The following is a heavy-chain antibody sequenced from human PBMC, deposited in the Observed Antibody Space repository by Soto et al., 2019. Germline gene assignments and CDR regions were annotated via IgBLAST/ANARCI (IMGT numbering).Heavy chain of an antibody. CDR1: GFTFSDYS. D-gene: IGHD2-15*01. CDR3: VRDLVVVAAASPVY. Sequence: EVQLVESGGDLVQPGGSLRLSCAASGFTFSDYSMNWVRQAPGKGLEWISYISSSSSAIYYADSVKGRFTISRDSAKNSLYLQMNRLRAEDRAVYYCVRDLVVVAAASPVYWGQGTLVTVSS. J-gene: IGHJ4*02. V-gene: IGHV3-48*01. CDR2: ISSSSSAI.